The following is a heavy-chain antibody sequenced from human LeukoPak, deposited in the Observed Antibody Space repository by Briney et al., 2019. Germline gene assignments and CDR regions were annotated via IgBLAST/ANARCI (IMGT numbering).Heavy chain of an antibody. D-gene: IGHD3-22*01. J-gene: IGHJ3*02. Sequence: PSETLSLTCTVSGGSISSYYCSWIRQPPGKGLEWIGYIYYSRSTNYNPSLKSRVTISVDTSKNQFSLKLSSVTAADTAVYYCARYTYYYDSSGYPAGAFDIWGLGTMVTVSS. V-gene: IGHV4-59*01. CDR2: IYYSRST. CDR1: GGSISSYY. CDR3: ARYTYYYDSSGYPAGAFDI.